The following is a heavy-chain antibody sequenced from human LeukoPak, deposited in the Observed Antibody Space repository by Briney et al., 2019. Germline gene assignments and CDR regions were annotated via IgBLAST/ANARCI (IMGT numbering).Heavy chain of an antibody. V-gene: IGHV3-23*01. J-gene: IGHJ4*02. CDR2: ISGSGGST. Sequence: PGGSLRLSRAASGFTFSSYGMRWVRHAPGKGLEWVSAISGSGGSTYYADSVKGRFTISRDNSKNTLYLQMHSLRAEDTAVYYCAKESLRVVPSATFDYWGQGTLVTVSS. CDR1: GFTFSSYG. CDR3: AKESLRVVPSATFDY. D-gene: IGHD2-2*01.